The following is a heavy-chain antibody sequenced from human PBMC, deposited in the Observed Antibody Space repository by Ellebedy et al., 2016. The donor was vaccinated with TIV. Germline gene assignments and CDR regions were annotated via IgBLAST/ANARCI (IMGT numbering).Heavy chain of an antibody. CDR3: AKDALITTIIGRGGWFDP. D-gene: IGHD3-22*01. J-gene: IGHJ5*02. CDR2: IYHSGNT. CDR1: GYSISRGYY. Sequence: MPGGSLRLSCTVSGYSISRGYYWGWIRQPPGKGLAWIGNIYHSGNTYYNPSLKNRVTISVDTSKTQFSLKLSSVTAADMAVYYCAKDALITTIIGRGGWFDPWGQGTLVTVSS. V-gene: IGHV4-38-2*02.